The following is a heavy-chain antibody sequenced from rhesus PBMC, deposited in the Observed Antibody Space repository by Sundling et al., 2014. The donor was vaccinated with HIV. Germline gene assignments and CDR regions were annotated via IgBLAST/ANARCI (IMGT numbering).Heavy chain of an antibody. D-gene: IGHD3-28*01. J-gene: IGHJ6*01. CDR2: ISGSSSTT. V-gene: IGHV3-110*01. CDR3: ARDGYYYDSGYYITENYGLDS. Sequence: EVQLLESGGGLVQPGGSLRLSCVASGFTFSDHYMDWVRQAPGKGLEWVSSISGSSSTTWYPDSVKGRFTISRDNAKNTVYLQMNSLRAEDTAVYYCARDGYYYDSGYYITENYGLDSWGQGVVVTVSS. CDR1: GFTFSDHY.